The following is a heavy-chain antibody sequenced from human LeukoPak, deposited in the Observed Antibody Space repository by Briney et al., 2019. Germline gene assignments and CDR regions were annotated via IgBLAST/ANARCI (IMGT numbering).Heavy chain of an antibody. CDR3: AKAPAYYDSSGALLNYFDY. D-gene: IGHD3-22*01. Sequence: PTGGSLTPSCAASGFTFSSYGMHWVRQAPGKGLEWVAFIRYDGSNKYYADSVKGRFTISRDNSKNTLYLQMNSLRAEDTAVYYCAKAPAYYDSSGALLNYFDYWGQGNLVTVSS. J-gene: IGHJ4*02. CDR1: GFTFSSYG. CDR2: IRYDGSNK. V-gene: IGHV3-30*02.